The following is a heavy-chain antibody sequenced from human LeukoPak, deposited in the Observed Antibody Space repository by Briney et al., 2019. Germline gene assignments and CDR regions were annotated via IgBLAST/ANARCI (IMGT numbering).Heavy chain of an antibody. CDR3: ARHPYSSGWYYFDY. J-gene: IGHJ4*02. D-gene: IGHD6-19*01. V-gene: IGHV3-7*01. CDR1: GFTFSSYW. CDR2: IKQDGSEK. Sequence: GGSLRLSCAASGFTFSSYWMSWVHQAPGKGLEWVANIKQDGSEKYYVDSVKGRFTISRDNAKNSLYLQMNSLRAEDTAVYYCARHPYSSGWYYFDYWGQGTLVTVSS.